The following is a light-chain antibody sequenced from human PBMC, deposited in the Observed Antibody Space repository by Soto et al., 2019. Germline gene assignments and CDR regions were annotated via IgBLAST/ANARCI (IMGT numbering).Light chain of an antibody. CDR2: SAS. Sequence: IQMTQSPCSLSASFGDRVTITCRASQGVRGDVGWYQQQPRKAPKLLIYSASTIQSAVPSRFSGSGSCTDFTLTISGLQPEDFATYYCLQESNYPLTFGGGTKVEIK. CDR1: QGVRGD. V-gene: IGKV1-6*01. CDR3: LQESNYPLT. J-gene: IGKJ4*01.